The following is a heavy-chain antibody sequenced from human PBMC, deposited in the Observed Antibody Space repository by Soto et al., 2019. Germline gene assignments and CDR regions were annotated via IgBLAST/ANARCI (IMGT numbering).Heavy chain of an antibody. J-gene: IGHJ4*02. D-gene: IGHD3-22*01. V-gene: IGHV3-30*18. CDR2: VSYDGIDE. CDR3: AKEESGDSSGYYYVGPHNYFDY. Sequence: SLRLSCAASGFTFTSFGIHWVRQAPGKGLEWVAVVSYDGIDENYADSVKGRFSISRDNSKNTLYVQMNSLRAEDTAVYYCAKEESGDSSGYYYVGPHNYFDYWGQGTPVTVSS. CDR1: GFTFTSFG.